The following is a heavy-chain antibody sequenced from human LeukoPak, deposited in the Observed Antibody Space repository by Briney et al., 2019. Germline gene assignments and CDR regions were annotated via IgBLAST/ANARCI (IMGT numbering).Heavy chain of an antibody. D-gene: IGHD3-10*01. CDR1: GFTFSSYW. CDR2: INSDGSST. CDR3: ARGGSAWFGGIDY. Sequence: GGSLRLSCAASGFTFSSYWMHWVRQAPGKGLVWVSRINSDGSSTSYADSVKGRFTISRDNAKNTLYLQMNSLRAEDTAVYYCARGGSAWFGGIDYWGQGTLVTVSS. J-gene: IGHJ4*02. V-gene: IGHV3-74*01.